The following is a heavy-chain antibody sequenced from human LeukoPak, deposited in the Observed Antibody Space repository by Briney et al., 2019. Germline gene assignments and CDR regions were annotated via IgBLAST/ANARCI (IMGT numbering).Heavy chain of an antibody. J-gene: IGHJ4*02. D-gene: IGHD7-27*01. Sequence: ASVNVSCTASGYTFTSYDFNWVRQATGQRPEWMGWMSPNSDDAGYAQKFQDRVTMTRNTSISTAYMELSSLRSDDTAVYYCARGPPNWGYDYWGPGTLVTVSS. V-gene: IGHV1-8*01. CDR3: ARGPPNWGYDY. CDR1: GYTFTSYD. CDR2: MSPNSDDA.